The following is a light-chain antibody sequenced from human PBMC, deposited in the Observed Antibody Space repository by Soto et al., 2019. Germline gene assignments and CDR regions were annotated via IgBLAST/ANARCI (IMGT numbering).Light chain of an antibody. CDR2: DVS. CDR1: SSDVGHYNY. V-gene: IGLV2-14*03. CDR3: CSYTTTTSRV. Sequence: QSALTQPASVSGFPGRSITISCTGTSSDVGHYNYVSWYQQHPGNAPKLVIYDVSIRASGVSDRFSGSKSGNTASLTISGLQAEDEADYYCCSYTTTTSRVFGTGTKVTVL. J-gene: IGLJ1*01.